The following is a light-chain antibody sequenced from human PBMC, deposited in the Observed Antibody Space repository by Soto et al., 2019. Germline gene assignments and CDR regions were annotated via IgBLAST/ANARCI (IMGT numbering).Light chain of an antibody. Sequence: QSVLTQTASVSASPGQSITISCTGTSSDVGNYDLVSWYQQHPGKAPKLIIYEVSKRPSGVSNRFSGSKSGNTASLTISGLQADDEADYYCCSYAGSGTSVFGTGTKLTVL. CDR2: EVS. J-gene: IGLJ1*01. V-gene: IGLV2-23*02. CDR1: SSDVGNYDL. CDR3: CSYAGSGTSV.